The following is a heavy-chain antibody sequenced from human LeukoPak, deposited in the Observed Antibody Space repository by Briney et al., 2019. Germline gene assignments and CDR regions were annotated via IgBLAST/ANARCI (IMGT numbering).Heavy chain of an antibody. CDR1: GFTFSSYS. D-gene: IGHD3-22*01. CDR2: ISSSSGTI. V-gene: IGHV3-48*02. CDR3: ARLLKYYYDSSGSGEDWYFDL. J-gene: IGHJ2*01. Sequence: GGSLRLSCVASGFTFSSYSMNWVRQAPGKWLQWVSYISSSSGTIYYADSVEGRFTISRDNAKNSMYLQMNSLRDEDSAVYYCARLLKYYYDSSGSGEDWYFDLWGRGTLVTVSS.